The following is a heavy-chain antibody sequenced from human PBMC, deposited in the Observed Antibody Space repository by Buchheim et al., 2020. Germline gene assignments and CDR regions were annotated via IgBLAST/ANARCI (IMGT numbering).Heavy chain of an antibody. V-gene: IGHV4-34*01. CDR1: GGSFSGYY. Sequence: QVQLQQWGAGLLKPSETLSLTCAVYGGSFSGYYWSWIRQPPGKGLEWIGEINHSGSTNYNPSLKSRVTISVDTSKNQFSLKLSSVTAAATAVYYCARVPRKSLIAARHRAYYFDYWGQGTL. CDR3: ARVPRKSLIAARHRAYYFDY. D-gene: IGHD6-6*01. J-gene: IGHJ4*02. CDR2: INHSGST.